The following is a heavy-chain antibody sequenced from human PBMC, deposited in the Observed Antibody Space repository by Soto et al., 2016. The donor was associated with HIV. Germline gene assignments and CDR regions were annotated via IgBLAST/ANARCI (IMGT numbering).Heavy chain of an antibody. CDR2: IGSSSNYI. CDR1: GFTFSSYS. CDR3: ARGYYYDSSGYYYLY. J-gene: IGHJ1*01. D-gene: IGHD3-22*01. Sequence: EVQLVESGGGLVKPGGSLRLSCAASGFTFSSYSMNWVRQAPGKGLEWVSSIGSSSNYIYYADSVKGRFTISRDNAKNSLYLQMNSLRAEDTAVYYCARGYYYDSSGYYYLYWGQGPWSPSPQ. V-gene: IGHV3-21*01.